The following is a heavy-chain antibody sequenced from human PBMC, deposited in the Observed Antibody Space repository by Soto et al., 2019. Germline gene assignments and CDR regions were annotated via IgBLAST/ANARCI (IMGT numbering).Heavy chain of an antibody. CDR2: IFHSGSI. J-gene: IGHJ5*02. Sequence: SETLSLTCTVSGGSISNGGYYWSWIRQHPGKGLEWIGHIFHSGSIHFNPSLTGRVTISADTSKNQISLNLRSVIAADTAVYFCARGGAEDNYFDPWGQGTLVTVS. V-gene: IGHV4-31*03. CDR1: GGSISNGGYY. CDR3: ARGGAEDNYFDP.